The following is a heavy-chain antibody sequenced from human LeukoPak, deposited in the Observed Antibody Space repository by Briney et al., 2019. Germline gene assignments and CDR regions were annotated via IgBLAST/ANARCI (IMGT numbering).Heavy chain of an antibody. V-gene: IGHV3-30*18. Sequence: PGGSLRLSCAASGFTFSSYAMSWVRQAPGKGLEWVAVIAYDGINKYYTDSVKGRFTISRDNSRNTLYLQMKSLRAEDTAVYYCAKNRIPTSITPDSWGQGTLVTVSS. CDR3: AKNRIPTSITPDS. D-gene: IGHD3-3*01. J-gene: IGHJ5*01. CDR2: IAYDGINK. CDR1: GFTFSSYA.